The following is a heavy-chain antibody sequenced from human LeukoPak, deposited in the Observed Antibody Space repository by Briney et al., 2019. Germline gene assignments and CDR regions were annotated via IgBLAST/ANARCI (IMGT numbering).Heavy chain of an antibody. CDR3: ARLGYGSGSYFRPQYYFDY. Sequence: SETLSLTCTVSGGSISSSSYYWGWIRQPPGKGLEWIGSIYYSGSTYYNPSLKSRVTISVDTSKNQFSLKLSSVTAADTAVYYCARLGYGSGSYFRPQYYFDYWGQGTLVTVSS. V-gene: IGHV4-39*01. J-gene: IGHJ4*02. CDR2: IYYSGST. D-gene: IGHD3-10*01. CDR1: GGSISSSSYY.